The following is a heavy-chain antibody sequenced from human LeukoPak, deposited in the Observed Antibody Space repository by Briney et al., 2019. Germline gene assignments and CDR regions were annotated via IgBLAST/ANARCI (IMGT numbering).Heavy chain of an antibody. CDR3: ARSGSGHGEFFQY. V-gene: IGHV4-59*01. D-gene: IGHD2-15*01. CDR1: GGSISSYY. J-gene: IGHJ1*01. CDR2: IYYTGST. Sequence: MSSETLSLTCTVSGGSISSYYWSWIRQPPGKGLEWIGYIYYTGSTNYNPSLKSRVTISVDTSKNQFSLKLSSVTAADTAVYYCARSGSGHGEFFQYWGQGTLVTVSS.